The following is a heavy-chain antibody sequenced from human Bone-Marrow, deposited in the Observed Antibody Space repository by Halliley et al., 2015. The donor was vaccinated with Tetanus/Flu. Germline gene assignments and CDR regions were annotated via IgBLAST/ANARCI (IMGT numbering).Heavy chain of an antibody. J-gene: IGHJ4*02. D-gene: IGHD4-17*01. CDR3: ARSRDLGMTTVALFDY. Sequence: YIFYSGSPNYNPSLKGRIPISVDTSKNQFSLTLTSVTAADTAIYYCARSRDLGMTTVALFDYWGQGTLVTVSS. V-gene: IGHV4-59*01. CDR2: IFYSGSP.